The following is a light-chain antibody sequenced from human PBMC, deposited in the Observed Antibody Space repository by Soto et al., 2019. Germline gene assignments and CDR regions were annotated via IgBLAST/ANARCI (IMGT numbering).Light chain of an antibody. CDR3: QQRSSWPT. CDR1: QSVSNY. V-gene: IGKV3-11*01. Sequence: EIVLTQSPATLSVSPGERATLSCRASQSVSNYLAWYQQKPGQAPRLLIYDASNRATDIPARFSGSGSGTDFTLTISSLEPEDFAVYYCQQRSSWPTFGQGTRLEIK. J-gene: IGKJ5*01. CDR2: DAS.